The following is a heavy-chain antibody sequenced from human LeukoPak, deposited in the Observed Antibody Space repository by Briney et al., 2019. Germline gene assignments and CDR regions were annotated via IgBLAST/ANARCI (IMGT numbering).Heavy chain of an antibody. CDR2: IIPIFGTA. J-gene: IGHJ3*02. V-gene: IGHV1-69*13. CDR3: ARDGGLAAAGISGGAFDI. Sequence: GASVKVSCKASGGTFSGYAISWVRQAPGQGLEWMGGIIPIFGTANYAQKFQGRVTITADESTSTAYMELSSLRSEDTAVYYCARDGGLAAAGISGGAFDIWGQGTMVTVSS. D-gene: IGHD6-13*01. CDR1: GGTFSGYA.